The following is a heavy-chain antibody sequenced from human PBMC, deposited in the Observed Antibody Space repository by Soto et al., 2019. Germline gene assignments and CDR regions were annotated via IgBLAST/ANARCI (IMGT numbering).Heavy chain of an antibody. CDR3: AREPNYFDY. Sequence: GAAGKVSCKASGYTFTSYGISWVRQAPGQGLEWMGWISAYNGNTKYAQKLQGRVTMTTDTSTSTAYRELRSLRSDDTAVYYCAREPNYFDYWGQGTLVTVSS. CDR2: ISAYNGNT. CDR1: GYTFTSYG. V-gene: IGHV1-18*01. J-gene: IGHJ4*02.